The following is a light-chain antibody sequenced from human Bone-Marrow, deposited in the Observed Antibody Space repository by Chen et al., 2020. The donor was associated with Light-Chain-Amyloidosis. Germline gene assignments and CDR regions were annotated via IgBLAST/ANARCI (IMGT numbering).Light chain of an antibody. CDR2: GDF. CDR3: CAYTGGSTWV. Sequence: QSALTQPASVSGSPVQSITLSCTASNSDVGNYNLVSWYQHHPVKAPKLIIYGDFKRPSGVSNRFSGSKSGNTASLTISGLQNEDEAHYHCCAYTGGSTWVFGGGTKLTVL. V-gene: IGLV2-23*01. J-gene: IGLJ3*02. CDR1: NSDVGNYNL.